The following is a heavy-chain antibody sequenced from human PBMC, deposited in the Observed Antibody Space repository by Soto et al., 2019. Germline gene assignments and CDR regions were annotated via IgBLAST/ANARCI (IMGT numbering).Heavy chain of an antibody. Sequence: QLVQSGGEVKEPGASVQVSCKASGYTFNNYGITWVRQAPGQGLGWLGWISVYNGNKNYAKKVQGRVSMTADTSTSTAHMELRSLQSDDTAVYFCARVAITLIRGLKVDFYSMDVWGQGTTVTVSS. J-gene: IGHJ6*02. CDR3: ARVAITLIRGLKVDFYSMDV. CDR1: GYTFNNYG. V-gene: IGHV1-18*01. D-gene: IGHD3-10*01. CDR2: ISVYNGNK.